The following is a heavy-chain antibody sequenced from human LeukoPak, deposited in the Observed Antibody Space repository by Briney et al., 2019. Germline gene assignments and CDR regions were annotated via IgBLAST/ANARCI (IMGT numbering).Heavy chain of an antibody. Sequence: GESLKISCKGSGYSFTSYWIGWVRQMPGKGLEWMGIIYPGDSDTRYSPSFQGQVTISADKSINTAYLQWSSPKASGTAMYYCARREMATITAPFDYWGQGTLVTVSS. CDR2: IYPGDSDT. J-gene: IGHJ4*02. D-gene: IGHD5-24*01. CDR1: GYSFTSYW. CDR3: ARREMATITAPFDY. V-gene: IGHV5-51*01.